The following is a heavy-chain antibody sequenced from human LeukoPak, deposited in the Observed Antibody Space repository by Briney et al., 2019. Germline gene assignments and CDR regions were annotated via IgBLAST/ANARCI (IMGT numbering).Heavy chain of an antibody. CDR3: TGNYYGSGSYADFDY. V-gene: IGHV3-73*01. J-gene: IGHJ4*02. CDR1: GFTFSDHY. D-gene: IGHD3-10*01. CDR2: IRSTANGYAT. Sequence: GGSLRLSCVASGFTFSDHYMDWVRQAPGKGLEWVGRIRSTANGYATAYAASVKGRFTISRDDSKNTAYLQMDSLKTEDTAVYYCTGNYYGSGSYADFDYWGQGTLVTVSS.